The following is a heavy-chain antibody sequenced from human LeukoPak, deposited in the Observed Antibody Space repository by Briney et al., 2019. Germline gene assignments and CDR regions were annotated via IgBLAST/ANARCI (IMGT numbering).Heavy chain of an antibody. CDR2: IYYSGST. D-gene: IGHD3-3*01. J-gene: IGHJ4*02. CDR1: GGSISSYY. Sequence: SETLSLTCTVSGGSISSYYWSWIRQPPGKGLEWIGYIYYSGSTNYNPSLKSRVTISVDTSKNQFSLKLSSVTAAETAVYYCARDRSEFDYWGQRTLVTVSS. V-gene: IGHV4-59*01. CDR3: ARDRSEFDY.